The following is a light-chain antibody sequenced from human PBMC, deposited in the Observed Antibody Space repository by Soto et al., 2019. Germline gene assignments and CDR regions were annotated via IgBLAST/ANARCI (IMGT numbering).Light chain of an antibody. Sequence: EVVLTQSPGTLSLFPGERATLSCRASQTITSTHLAWYQQKPGQAPRLLIYGVSNRASGFPDRFSGSGSGTDFTRTIIGLEHDDFAVYYFQHYVASPRTFGQGTKVE. CDR1: QTITSTH. V-gene: IGKV3-20*01. CDR2: GVS. J-gene: IGKJ1*01. CDR3: QHYVASPRT.